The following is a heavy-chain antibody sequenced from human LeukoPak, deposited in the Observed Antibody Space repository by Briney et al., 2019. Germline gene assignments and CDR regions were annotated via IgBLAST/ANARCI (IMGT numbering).Heavy chain of an antibody. V-gene: IGHV3-7*03. CDR2: IKQDGSEK. CDR1: GFTFSSYW. CDR3: AKDVPRDIVVVPAASLLINWFDP. D-gene: IGHD2-2*01. Sequence: GGSLRLSCAASGFTFSSYWMSWVRQAPGKGLEWVANIKQDGSEKYYVDSVKGRFTISRDNSKNTLYLQMNSLRAEDTAVYYCAKDVPRDIVVVPAASLLINWFDPWGQGTLVTVSS. J-gene: IGHJ5*02.